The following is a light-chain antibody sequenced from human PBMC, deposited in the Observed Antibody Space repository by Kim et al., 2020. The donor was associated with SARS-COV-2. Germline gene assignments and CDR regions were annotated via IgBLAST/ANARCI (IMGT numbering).Light chain of an antibody. Sequence: QSVVTQPASVSGSPGQSITISCTGTSSGVGSHNLVSWYQQYPGKAPKVMIFEVSKRPSGVSNRFSGSKSGNTASLTISGLLAEDEADYYCCSYAPTNTLVFGGGTQLTVL. CDR1: SSGVGSHNL. CDR3: CSYAPTNTLV. V-gene: IGLV2-23*02. J-gene: IGLJ2*01. CDR2: EVS.